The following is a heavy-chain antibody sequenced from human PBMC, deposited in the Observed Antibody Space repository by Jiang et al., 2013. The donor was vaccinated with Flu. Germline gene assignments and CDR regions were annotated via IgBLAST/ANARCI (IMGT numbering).Heavy chain of an antibody. CDR2: ISATGGST. CDR1: GFTFSSYV. CDR3: ATKPYSLLPGY. D-gene: IGHD5-12*01. J-gene: IGHJ4*02. V-gene: IGHV3-23*01. Sequence: RLSCAASGFTFSSYVMTWVRQAPGKGLEWISTISATGGSTYHADSVKGRFTISRDNSKNTLYLQMDSLRAEDTAVYYCATKPYSLLPGYWGQGTLVVVSS.